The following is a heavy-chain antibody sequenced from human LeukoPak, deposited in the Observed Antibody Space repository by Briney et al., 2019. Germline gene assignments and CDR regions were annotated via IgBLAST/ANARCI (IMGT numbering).Heavy chain of an antibody. CDR2: IYYSGST. Sequence: SETLSLTCTVSGGSISTYYWSWIRQPPGKGLEWIGFIYYSGSTNYNPSLKSRVTISVDTSKNRFSLKLYSVIAADTAVYYCARVDYDSSGYFDFWGQGTLVTVSS. J-gene: IGHJ4*02. CDR1: GGSISTYY. D-gene: IGHD3-22*01. CDR3: ARVDYDSSGYFDF. V-gene: IGHV4-59*01.